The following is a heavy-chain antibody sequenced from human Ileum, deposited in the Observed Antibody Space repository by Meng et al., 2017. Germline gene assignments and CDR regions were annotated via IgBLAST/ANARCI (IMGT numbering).Heavy chain of an antibody. J-gene: IGHJ5*02. D-gene: IGHD1-1*01. V-gene: IGHV3-21*01. Sequence: EVQLVEPGGDLVKPGGSLRLSCAASGFTFSSYSMNWVRQAPGKGLEWVSSISSSSSYIYYADSLKGRFTISRDNAKNSLYLQMNSLRAEDTAVYYCARERQDNRWFDPWGQGTLVTVSS. CDR3: ARERQDNRWFDP. CDR1: GFTFSSYS. CDR2: ISSSSSYI.